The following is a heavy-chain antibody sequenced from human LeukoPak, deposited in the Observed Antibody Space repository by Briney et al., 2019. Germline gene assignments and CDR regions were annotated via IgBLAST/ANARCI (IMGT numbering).Heavy chain of an antibody. V-gene: IGHV4-30-2*01. D-gene: IGHD3-10*01. CDR1: GGSISSGGYY. CDR3: ARGGFGAFDI. CDR2: IYHSGST. Sequence: SETLSLTCTVSGGSISSGGYYWSWIRQPPGKGLEWIGYIYHSGSTYYNPSLKSRVSISVDRSKNQFSLKLTSLTAADTAVYYCARGGFGAFDIWGQGTTVTVSS. J-gene: IGHJ3*02.